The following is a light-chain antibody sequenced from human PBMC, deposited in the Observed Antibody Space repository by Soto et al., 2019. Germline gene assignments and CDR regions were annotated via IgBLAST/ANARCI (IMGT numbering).Light chain of an antibody. CDR2: GNN. J-gene: IGLJ2*01. CDR3: QSYDSSLSGVI. Sequence: QSVLTQPPSVSGAPGQRVTISCTGSSSNIGAGFDVHWYQHLPGTAPKVLIYGNNNRPSGVPDRFSGSQSGTSVSLAITGLQAEDEADYYCQSYDSSLSGVIFGGGTKLTVL. CDR1: SSNIGAGFD. V-gene: IGLV1-40*01.